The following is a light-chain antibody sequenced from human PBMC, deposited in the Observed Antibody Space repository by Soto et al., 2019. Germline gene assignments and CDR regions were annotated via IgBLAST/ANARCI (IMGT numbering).Light chain of an antibody. Sequence: QSALTQPASVSGSPGQSITISCTGTSTDIGGYNYVSWYQQHPGKAPKLIISDVSNRPSGVSNRFSGSQSGNTASLTISGLQAEDEADYYCSSSTSSSTTYVFGTGTKVTVL. J-gene: IGLJ1*01. CDR1: STDIGGYNY. CDR3: SSSTSSSTTYV. CDR2: DVS. V-gene: IGLV2-14*03.